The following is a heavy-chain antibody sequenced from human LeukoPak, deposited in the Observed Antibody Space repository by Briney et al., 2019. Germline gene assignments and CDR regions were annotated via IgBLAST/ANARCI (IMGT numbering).Heavy chain of an antibody. CDR3: ARDRYQLPNDAFDI. D-gene: IGHD2-2*01. V-gene: IGHV1-18*01. CDR1: GYTFTSYG. Sequence: PSVKVSCKASGYTFTSYGISWVRQAPGQGLEWMGWISAYNGSTNYAQKLQGRVTMTTDTSTSTAYMELRSLRSDDTAVYYCARDRYQLPNDAFDIWGQGTMVTVSS. J-gene: IGHJ3*02. CDR2: ISAYNGST.